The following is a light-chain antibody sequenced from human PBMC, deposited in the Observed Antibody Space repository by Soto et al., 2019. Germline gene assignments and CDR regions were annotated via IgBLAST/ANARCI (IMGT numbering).Light chain of an antibody. CDR3: RSYTSSSTPYV. Sequence: QSVLTQPASVSGSPGQAITISCTGTSSDVGGYNYVSWYQQHPGKATKLMIYEVSNRPSGVSNRFSGSKSGNPATLTISGLQAEDEADDYCRSYTSSSTPYVFGTGTKVTVL. V-gene: IGLV2-14*01. CDR2: EVS. CDR1: SSDVGGYNY. J-gene: IGLJ1*01.